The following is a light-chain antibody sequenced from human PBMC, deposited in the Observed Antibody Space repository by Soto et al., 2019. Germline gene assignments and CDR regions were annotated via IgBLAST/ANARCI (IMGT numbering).Light chain of an antibody. Sequence: DIVMTQSPLSLPVTPGEPASISCRSSQSLLQSNGYNYLDWYLQKPGQSPQLLIYLGSNRASGVLDRFSGSGSGTDFKLKISRVEAADVGVYYCMQALQSPPTFGQGTRLEIK. CDR3: MQALQSPPT. J-gene: IGKJ5*01. V-gene: IGKV2-28*01. CDR2: LGS. CDR1: QSLLQSNGYNY.